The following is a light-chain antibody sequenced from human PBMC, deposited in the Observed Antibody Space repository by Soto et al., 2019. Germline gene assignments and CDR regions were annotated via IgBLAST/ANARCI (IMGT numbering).Light chain of an antibody. CDR3: QQSYNSPIT. V-gene: IGKV4-1*01. J-gene: IGKJ5*01. Sequence: DIVMTQSPDSLAVSRGERATINCTSSQSILSSSYNKNFLAWYQQQKGQPPKLLIYSASTRKSGVPDRFSGSGSGTDFSLTISSLQAEDVAVYYLQQSYNSPITFGQGTRLEIK. CDR2: SAS. CDR1: QSILSSSYNKNF.